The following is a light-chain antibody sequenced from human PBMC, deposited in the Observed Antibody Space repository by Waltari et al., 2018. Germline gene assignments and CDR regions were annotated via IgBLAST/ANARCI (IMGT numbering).Light chain of an antibody. V-gene: IGKV3-11*01. Sequence: EIVLTQSPATLSLSPGERATLSCRASQSVSSYLALYQQKPGQAPRLLIYDASNRAPGIPARFSGSGSGTDFTLTISSLEPEDFAVYYCQQRSNWPPLTFGGGTKVEIK. J-gene: IGKJ4*01. CDR2: DAS. CDR1: QSVSSY. CDR3: QQRSNWPPLT.